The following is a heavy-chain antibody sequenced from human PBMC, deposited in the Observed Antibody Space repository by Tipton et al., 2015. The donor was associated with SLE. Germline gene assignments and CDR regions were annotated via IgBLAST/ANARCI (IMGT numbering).Heavy chain of an antibody. V-gene: IGHV4-59*08. CDR3: ARHLDYYYGMDV. Sequence: TLSLTCTVSGGSISTYYWSWIRQPPGEGLEWIGYIYYSGSTNYNPSLKSRVTITVDTSKNQFSLKLSLVTAADTAIDYCARHLDYYYGMDVWGQGTTVTVSS. J-gene: IGHJ6*02. CDR1: GGSISTYY. CDR2: IYYSGST.